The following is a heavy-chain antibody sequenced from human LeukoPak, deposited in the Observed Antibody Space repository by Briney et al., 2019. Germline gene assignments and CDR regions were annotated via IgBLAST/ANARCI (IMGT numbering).Heavy chain of an antibody. Sequence: SETLSLTCAVYGGSFSGYFWSWIRQPPGKGLEWIGEINHSGSTNYNPSLKSRVTISVDTSKDQFSLKLSSVTAADTAVYYCARSFQMYYYYMDVWGKGTTVTVSS. CDR2: INHSGST. CDR3: ARSFQMYYYYMDV. D-gene: IGHD3-10*01. CDR1: GGSFSGYF. J-gene: IGHJ6*03. V-gene: IGHV4-34*01.